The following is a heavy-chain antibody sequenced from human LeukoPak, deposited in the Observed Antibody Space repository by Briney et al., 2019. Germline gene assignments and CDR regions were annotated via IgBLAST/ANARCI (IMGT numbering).Heavy chain of an antibody. CDR1: GFTFSSYW. Sequence: GGALRLSCAASGFTFSSYWMSWVRQAPGKGLEWVANIMQDGSEKYNVDSVKGRFTISRDNAKNSLYLQMNSQRAEDTAVYYRAGSSLGYYYYYMDVWGKGTTVTVSS. J-gene: IGHJ6*03. D-gene: IGHD6-6*01. V-gene: IGHV3-7*01. CDR2: IMQDGSEK. CDR3: AGSSLGYYYYYMDV.